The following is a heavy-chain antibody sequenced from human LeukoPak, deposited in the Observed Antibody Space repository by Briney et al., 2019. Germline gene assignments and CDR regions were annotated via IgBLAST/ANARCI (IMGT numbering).Heavy chain of an antibody. V-gene: IGHV3-23*01. CDR1: GFTFSSYA. Sequence: QSGGSLRLSCAASGFTFSSYAMSWVRQAPGKGLEWVSAISGSGGSTYYADSVKGRFTISRDNSKNTLYLQMNSLRAEDTALYYCARGLRSHYFDYWGHGTLVTVSS. CDR2: ISGSGGST. J-gene: IGHJ4*01. D-gene: IGHD2-15*01. CDR3: ARGLRSHYFDY.